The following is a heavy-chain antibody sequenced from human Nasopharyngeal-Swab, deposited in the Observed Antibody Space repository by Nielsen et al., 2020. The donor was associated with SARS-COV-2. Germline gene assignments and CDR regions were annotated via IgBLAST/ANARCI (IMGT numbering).Heavy chain of an antibody. CDR2: IIPIFGTA. Sequence: SVKVSCKASGGTFSSYAIGWVRQAPGQGLEWMGGIIPIFGTANYAQKFQGRVTITADESTSTAYMELSSLRSEDTAVYYCARTVATGPYYFDYWGQGTLVTVSS. J-gene: IGHJ4*02. D-gene: IGHD5-12*01. CDR1: GGTFSSYA. V-gene: IGHV1-69*13. CDR3: ARTVATGPYYFDY.